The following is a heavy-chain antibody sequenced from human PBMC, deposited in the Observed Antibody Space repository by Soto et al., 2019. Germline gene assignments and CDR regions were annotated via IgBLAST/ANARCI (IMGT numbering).Heavy chain of an antibody. CDR3: ARGRYGDY. J-gene: IGHJ4*02. D-gene: IGHD1-1*01. CDR1: GYTFTSYG. CDR2: ISAHNGNT. Sequence: QVHLVQSGAEVKKPGASVKASCKCSGYTFTSYGITWVRQAPGQGLEWMGWISAHNGNTDYAQKVQGRVTVTRDTSTSTAYMELRSLRSDDTAVYYCARGRYGDYWGQGALVTVSS. V-gene: IGHV1-18*01.